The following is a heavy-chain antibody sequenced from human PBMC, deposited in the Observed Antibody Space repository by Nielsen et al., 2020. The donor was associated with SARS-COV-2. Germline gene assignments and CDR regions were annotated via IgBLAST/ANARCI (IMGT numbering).Heavy chain of an antibody. D-gene: IGHD3-10*01. V-gene: IGHV4-34*01. Sequence: SETLSLTCAVYGGSFSGYYWSWIRQPPGKGLEWIGEINHSGSTNYNPSLKSRVTISVDTSKNQFSLKLSPVTAADTAVYYCARYGSGSYLRLRTPFYFDYWGQGTLVTVSS. J-gene: IGHJ4*02. CDR1: GGSFSGYY. CDR3: ARYGSGSYLRLRTPFYFDY. CDR2: INHSGST.